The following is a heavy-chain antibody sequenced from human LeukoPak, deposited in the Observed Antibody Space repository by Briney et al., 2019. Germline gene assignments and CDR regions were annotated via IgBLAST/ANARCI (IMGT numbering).Heavy chain of an antibody. V-gene: IGHV4-34*01. J-gene: IGHJ3*02. CDR1: GGSFSGYY. D-gene: IGHD2-2*01. CDR3: ARHTVVVVPAAIQGDAFDI. CDR2: INHSGST. Sequence: SETLSLTCAVYGGSFSGYYWSWLRQPPAKGLDWIGEINHSGSTYYNPSLKSRVTISVDTSENQFSLKLSSVTAADTAVYYCARHTVVVVPAAIQGDAFDIWGQGTMVTVSS.